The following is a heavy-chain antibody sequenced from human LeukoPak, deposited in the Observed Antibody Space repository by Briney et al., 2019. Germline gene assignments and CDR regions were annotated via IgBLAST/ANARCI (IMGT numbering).Heavy chain of an antibody. CDR2: IYYSGST. J-gene: IGHJ6*03. Sequence: TSETLSLTCTVSGCTISSYYWSWIRQPPGKGLEWIGYIYYSGSTNYNPSLKSRVTISVDTSKNQFSLKLSSVTAADTAVYYCARLSYYYDSSGYYPPGAYYYYYYMDVWGKGTTVTVSS. V-gene: IGHV4-59*01. CDR1: GCTISSYY. D-gene: IGHD3-22*01. CDR3: ARLSYYYDSSGYYPPGAYYYYYYMDV.